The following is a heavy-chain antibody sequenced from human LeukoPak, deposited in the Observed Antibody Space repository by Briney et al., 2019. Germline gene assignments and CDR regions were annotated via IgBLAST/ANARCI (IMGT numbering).Heavy chain of an antibody. CDR3: ARDQDSSGWYRRGNYFDY. J-gene: IGHJ4*02. D-gene: IGHD6-19*01. V-gene: IGHV1-69*04. Sequence: ASVKVSCKASGGTFSSYAISWVRQAPGQGLEWMGRIIPILGIANYAQKFQGRVTITADKSTSTAYMELSSLRSEDTAVYYCARDQDSSGWYRRGNYFDYWGQGTLVTVSS. CDR1: GGTFSSYA. CDR2: IIPILGIA.